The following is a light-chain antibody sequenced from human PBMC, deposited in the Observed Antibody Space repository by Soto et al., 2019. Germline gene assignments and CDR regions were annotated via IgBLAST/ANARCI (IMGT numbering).Light chain of an antibody. CDR3: QQHSNWPWT. Sequence: EIVMTQSPATLSVSPGERATLSCRASQSVSSNLAWYQQKPGQAPRLLIYGASTRATGIPDRFSGSGSGTDFTLTISRLEPEDFAVYYCQQHSNWPWTFGQGTKVDIK. J-gene: IGKJ1*01. CDR2: GAS. V-gene: IGKV3D-15*01. CDR1: QSVSSN.